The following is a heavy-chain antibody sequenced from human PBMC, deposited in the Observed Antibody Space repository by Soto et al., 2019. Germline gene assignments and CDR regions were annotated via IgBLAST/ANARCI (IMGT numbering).Heavy chain of an antibody. CDR2: LSRGGGST. D-gene: IGHD5-12*01. V-gene: IGHV3-23*01. J-gene: IGHJ3*02. Sequence: EAQLLESGGGSVQPGGSLRLSCAASGFTFSSHGMSWIRQAPGKGLEWISGLSRGGGSTYYVDSVKGRFTISRDNAKNTLDFVMKSLRVEDTALYYCARDGQYRTDGFDIWGQGTMVTVSS. CDR3: ARDGQYRTDGFDI. CDR1: GFTFSSHG.